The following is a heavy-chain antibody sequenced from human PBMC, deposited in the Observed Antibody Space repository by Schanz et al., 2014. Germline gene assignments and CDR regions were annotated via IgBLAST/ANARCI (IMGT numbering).Heavy chain of an antibody. CDR3: AKGRFGELSAFDI. CDR2: INTGVNT. D-gene: IGHD3-10*01. CDR1: GFAVDNYY. Sequence: EVQLVASGGGLVQPGGSLRLSCAASGFAVDNYYMSCVRQAPGRGLEWVSAINTGVNTYYADSVRGRFTMSRDNSKNTLYLQMNSLRAGDAAVYYCAKGRFGELSAFDIWGQGTMVTVSS. J-gene: IGHJ3*02. V-gene: IGHV3-53*01.